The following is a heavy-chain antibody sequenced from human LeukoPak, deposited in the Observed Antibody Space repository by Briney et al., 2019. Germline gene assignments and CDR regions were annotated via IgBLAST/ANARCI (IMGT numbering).Heavy chain of an antibody. Sequence: GESLKISCKGSGYSFTSYWIGWVRQMPGKGLEWMGIIYPGDSDTRHSPSLQGQVTISADKSISTAYLQWSSLKASDTAMYYCARQDYYDSSGYLFDYWGQGTLVTVSS. CDR2: IYPGDSDT. V-gene: IGHV5-51*01. CDR3: ARQDYYDSSGYLFDY. CDR1: GYSFTSYW. D-gene: IGHD3-22*01. J-gene: IGHJ4*02.